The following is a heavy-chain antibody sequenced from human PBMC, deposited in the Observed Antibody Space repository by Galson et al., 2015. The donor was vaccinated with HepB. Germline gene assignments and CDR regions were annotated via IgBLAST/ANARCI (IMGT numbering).Heavy chain of an antibody. Sequence: SLRLSCAASGFTFSSYGMHWVRQAPGKGLEWVAVIWYDGSNKYYADSVKGRFTISRDNSKNTLYLQMNSLRAEDTAVYYCAKDRFPYCSGGSCYGGAFEIWGQGTMVTVSS. CDR1: GFTFSSYG. CDR2: IWYDGSNK. J-gene: IGHJ3*02. CDR3: AKDRFPYCSGGSCYGGAFEI. V-gene: IGHV3-33*06. D-gene: IGHD2-15*01.